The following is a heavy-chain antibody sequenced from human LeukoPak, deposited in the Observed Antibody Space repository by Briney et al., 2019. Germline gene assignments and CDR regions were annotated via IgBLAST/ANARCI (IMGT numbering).Heavy chain of an antibody. CDR2: ISGSAGST. Sequence: GGTLRLSCAASGVTFSSFAMSWVCQAPGKGVEWVSAISGSAGSTYYEDSVKGRFTISRDNTKKTLYMQKKSLRDADTPVYYCAKAGQYRGYDYFFNYWGQGNLVTVSS. D-gene: IGHD5-12*01. CDR3: AKAGQYRGYDYFFNY. J-gene: IGHJ4*02. V-gene: IGHV3-23*01. CDR1: GVTFSSFA.